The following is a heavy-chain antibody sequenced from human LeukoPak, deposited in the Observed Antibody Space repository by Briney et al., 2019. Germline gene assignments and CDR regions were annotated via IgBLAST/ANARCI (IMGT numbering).Heavy chain of an antibody. J-gene: IGHJ4*02. Sequence: GASVTVSGKASGYTFISFGISWVRQAPGQGLEWMGWISAYNGNTNYAQKLQGRVTMTTDTSTSTAYMELRSLRSDDTAVYYRARAIFGVVIPSYHFDYWGQGTLVTVSA. CDR3: ARAIFGVVIPSYHFDY. D-gene: IGHD3-3*01. CDR2: ISAYNGNT. CDR1: GYTFISFG. V-gene: IGHV1-18*01.